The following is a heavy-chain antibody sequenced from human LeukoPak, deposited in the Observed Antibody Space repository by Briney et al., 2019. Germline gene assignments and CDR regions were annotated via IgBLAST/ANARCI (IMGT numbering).Heavy chain of an antibody. CDR3: ARVDIVAAGTFDY. V-gene: IGHV4-4*02. CDR2: IYHSGST. CDR1: GGSISSNNW. D-gene: IGHD6-13*01. J-gene: IGHJ4*02. Sequence: SGTLSLTCAVSGGSISSNNWWSWVRQPPGKGLEWIGEIYHSGSTNYNPSLKSRVTISVDKSMNQFSLKLSSVSAADTAVYYCARVDIVAAGTFDYWGQGILVTVSS.